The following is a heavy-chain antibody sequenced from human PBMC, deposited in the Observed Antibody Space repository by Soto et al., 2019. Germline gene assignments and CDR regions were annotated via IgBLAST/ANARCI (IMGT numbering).Heavy chain of an antibody. V-gene: IGHV3-9*01. CDR2: INWNSGSI. J-gene: IGHJ1*01. Sequence: PGGSLRLSCAASGFTFDDYAMHWVRQVPGKGLEWVSGINWNSGSIGYGDSVKGRFAISRDNAKNSLHLQMNSLSAEDTAFYYCLKHESPKSYSGHFRNWGQGTLVTVSS. D-gene: IGHD1-26*01. CDR3: LKHESPKSYSGHFRN. CDR1: GFTFDDYA.